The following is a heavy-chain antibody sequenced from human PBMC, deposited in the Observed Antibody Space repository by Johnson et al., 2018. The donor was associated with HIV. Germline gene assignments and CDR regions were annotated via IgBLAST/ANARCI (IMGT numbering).Heavy chain of an antibody. CDR1: GFTFSSYA. V-gene: IGHV3-30*04. D-gene: IGHD3-9*01. CDR2: ISYDGSTK. CDR3: ARDRYPRRYFDWLFDAFDI. Sequence: QVQLVESGGGVVKPGRSLRLSCAASGFTFSSYAMHWVRQAPGKGLEWVAVISYDGSTKYYADSVKGRFTISRDNSKNTLYLQMNSLRAEDTAVYYCARDRYPRRYFDWLFDAFDIWGQGTMVTVSS. J-gene: IGHJ3*02.